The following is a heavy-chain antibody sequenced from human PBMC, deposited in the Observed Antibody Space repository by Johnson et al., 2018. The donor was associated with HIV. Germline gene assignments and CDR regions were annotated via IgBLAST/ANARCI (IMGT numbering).Heavy chain of an antibody. CDR3: VRVGGNGNYFFDPFDM. Sequence: VQLVESGGGLVQPGGSLRLSCAASGFTFSTYWMSWVRQAPGKGLEWVSAIKWKGGSTDYADSVKGRFTISRDNAKKSLYLQMNSLRVEDTALYYCVRVGGNGNYFFDPFDMWGQGTMVTVSS. D-gene: IGHD1-26*01. CDR2: IKWKGGST. V-gene: IGHV3-20*04. J-gene: IGHJ3*02. CDR1: GFTFSTYW.